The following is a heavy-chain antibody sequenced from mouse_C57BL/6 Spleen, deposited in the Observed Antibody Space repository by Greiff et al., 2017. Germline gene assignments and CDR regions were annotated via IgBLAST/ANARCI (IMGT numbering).Heavy chain of an antibody. Sequence: ESGPGLVKPSQSLSLTCSVTGYSITSGYYWNWMRQFPGNKLEWMGYISYDGSNNYNPSLKNRISITRDTSKNQFFLKLNSVTTEDTATYYCARDPLIYYDYDGPYAMDYWGQGTSVTVSS. V-gene: IGHV3-6*01. CDR3: ARDPLIYYDYDGPYAMDY. CDR1: GYSITSGYY. D-gene: IGHD2-4*01. J-gene: IGHJ4*01. CDR2: ISYDGSN.